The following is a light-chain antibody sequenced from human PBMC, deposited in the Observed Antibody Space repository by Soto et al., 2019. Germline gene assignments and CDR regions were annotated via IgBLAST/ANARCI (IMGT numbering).Light chain of an antibody. CDR3: HQYDNWWT. V-gene: IGKV3-15*01. Sequence: EVVVTQSPATLSVSPGERATLSCRASQSVSSNLAWYQQKPGQAPRLLIYGASTRATGIPARFSGSGSGTEFTLTISSLQSEDFAVYYCHQYDNWWTFGQGTKV. CDR2: GAS. CDR1: QSVSSN. J-gene: IGKJ1*01.